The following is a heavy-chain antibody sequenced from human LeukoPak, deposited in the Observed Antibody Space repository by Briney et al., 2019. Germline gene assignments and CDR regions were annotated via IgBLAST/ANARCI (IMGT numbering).Heavy chain of an antibody. CDR1: GFTYSAYW. V-gene: IGHV3-7*03. J-gene: IGHJ3*02. D-gene: IGHD2-2*01. CDR2: IKQDGSEK. CDR3: AKDTIDCSSTSCYDAFDI. Sequence: GGSLRLSCAASGFTYSAYWMTWVRQAPGKGLEWVANIKQDGSEKYNVDSVKGRFTISRDNSKNTLYLQMNSLRAEDTAVYYCAKDTIDCSSTSCYDAFDIWGQGTMVTVSS.